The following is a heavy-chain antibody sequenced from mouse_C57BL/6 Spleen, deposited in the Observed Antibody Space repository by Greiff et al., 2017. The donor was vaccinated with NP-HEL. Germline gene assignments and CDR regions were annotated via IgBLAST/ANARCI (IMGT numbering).Heavy chain of an antibody. CDR1: GYTFTSYW. J-gene: IGHJ3*01. CDR3: ATDDGYYGWFAY. V-gene: IGHV1-55*01. CDR2: IYPGSGST. Sequence: VKLQQPGAELVKPGASVKMSCKASGYTFTSYWITWVKQRPGQGLEWIGDIYPGSGSTNYNEKFKSKATLTVDTSSSTAYMQLSSLTSEDSAVYYCATDDGYYGWFAYWGQGTLVTVSA. D-gene: IGHD2-3*01.